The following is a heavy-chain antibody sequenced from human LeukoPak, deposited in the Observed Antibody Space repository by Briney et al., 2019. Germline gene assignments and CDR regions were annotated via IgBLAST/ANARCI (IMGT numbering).Heavy chain of an antibody. CDR2: INPDGSVT. CDR3: ARVGGSSDFDY. J-gene: IGHJ4*02. D-gene: IGHD1-26*01. V-gene: IGHV3-74*01. CDR1: GFTFSTYW. Sequence: PGGSLRLSCAASGFTFSTYWMHWVRQAPGKGLVWVSPINPDGSVTTYADSVKGRFTISRDNAKNTLYLQMSSLRAEDTAGYYGARVGGSSDFDYWGPGTLITVSS.